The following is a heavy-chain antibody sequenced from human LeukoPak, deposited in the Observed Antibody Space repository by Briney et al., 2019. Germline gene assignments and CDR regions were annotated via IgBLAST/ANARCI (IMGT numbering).Heavy chain of an antibody. CDR1: GGSISSYF. Sequence: SETLSLTCTVSGGSISSYFWSWIRQPPGKGLEWIGYIYYSGTTNYNPSLKSRVTISVDTSKNQFSLRLSSVTAADTAVYYCAREPRSPGGRGRPFDFWGRGTLVTVSS. CDR3: AREPRSPGGRGRPFDF. D-gene: IGHD2-15*01. J-gene: IGHJ4*02. V-gene: IGHV4-59*01. CDR2: IYYSGTT.